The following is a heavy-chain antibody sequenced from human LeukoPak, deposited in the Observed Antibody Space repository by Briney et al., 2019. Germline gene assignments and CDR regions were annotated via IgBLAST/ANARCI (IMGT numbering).Heavy chain of an antibody. V-gene: IGHV3-74*01. CDR2: ISPDGNSR. J-gene: IGHJ4*02. D-gene: IGHD2-21*02. CDR3: ARDGGLLPDN. CDR1: GFPFSTYA. Sequence: GGSLRLSCAASGFPFSTYAMHWVRQPPGKGLVWISRISPDGNSRGYADSVKGRFIISGDSATNTLSLQMNSLTADDTAVYYCARDGGLLPDNWGKGTLVTVSS.